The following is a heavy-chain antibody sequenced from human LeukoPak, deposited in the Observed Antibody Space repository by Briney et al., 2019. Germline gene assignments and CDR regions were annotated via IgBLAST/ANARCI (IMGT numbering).Heavy chain of an antibody. CDR1: GYTFTSYD. D-gene: IGHD1-26*01. CDR2: MNPNSGNT. V-gene: IGHV1-8*01. Sequence: ASVKVFCKASGYTFTSYDINWVRQATGQGLEGMGWMNPNSGNTGYAQKFQGRVTMTRNTSISTAYMELSSLRSEDTAVYYCAREESGSYYYYYYGMDVWGQGTTVTVSS. J-gene: IGHJ6*02. CDR3: AREESGSYYYYYYGMDV.